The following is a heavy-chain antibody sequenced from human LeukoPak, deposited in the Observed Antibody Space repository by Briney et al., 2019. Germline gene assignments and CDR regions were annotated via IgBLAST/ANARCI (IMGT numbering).Heavy chain of an antibody. Sequence: GRSLRLSCAASGFTFSSYAMHWVRQAPGKGLEWVAVISYDGSNKYYADSVKGRFTISRDNSKNTLYLQMNSLRAEDTAVYYCARAESGYYDSCISDWGQGALVTVSS. J-gene: IGHJ4*02. CDR1: GFTFSSYA. CDR2: ISYDGSNK. V-gene: IGHV3-30-3*01. D-gene: IGHD3-22*01. CDR3: ARAESGYYDSCISD.